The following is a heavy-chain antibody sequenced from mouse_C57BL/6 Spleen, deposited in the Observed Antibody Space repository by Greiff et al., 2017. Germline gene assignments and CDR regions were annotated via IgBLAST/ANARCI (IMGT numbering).Heavy chain of an antibody. V-gene: IGHV6-6*01. CDR1: GFTFSDSW. Sequence: EVKLVESGGGLVQPGGSMKLSCAASGFTFSDSWMDWVRQSPEKGLEWVAEIRNKANNHATYYAESVKGRFTISRDDSKSSVYLQMNSLRAEDTGIYYCTWTLFITTVVATSYWYFDVWGTGTTVTVSS. CDR3: TWTLFITTVVATSYWYFDV. CDR2: IRNKANNHAT. J-gene: IGHJ1*03. D-gene: IGHD1-1*01.